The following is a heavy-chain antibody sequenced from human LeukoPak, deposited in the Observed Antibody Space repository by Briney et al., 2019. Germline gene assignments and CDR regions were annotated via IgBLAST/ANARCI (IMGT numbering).Heavy chain of an antibody. CDR1: GGTFSSYA. CDR2: IIPIFGTA. Sequence: GASVKVSCKASGGTFSSYAISWVRQAPGQGLEWMGGIIPIFGTANYAQKFQGRVTITADESTSTAYMELSSLRSEDTAVYYCARRPLQGLVPLPFQHWGQGTRGTVSS. V-gene: IGHV1-69*01. D-gene: IGHD6-19*01. J-gene: IGHJ1*01. CDR3: ARRPLQGLVPLPFQH.